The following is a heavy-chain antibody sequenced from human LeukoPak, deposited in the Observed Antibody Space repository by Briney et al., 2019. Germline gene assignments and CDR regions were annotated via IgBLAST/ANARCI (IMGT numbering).Heavy chain of an antibody. CDR3: ARDTAVAGIFDY. D-gene: IGHD6-19*01. CDR1: GGSISSYY. J-gene: IGHJ4*02. Sequence: SETLSLTCTVSGGSISSYYWSWIRQPAGKGLEWIGRIYTSGSTNYNPSLKSRVTISVDRSKNQFSLKLSSVTAADTAVYYCARDTAVAGIFDYWGQGTLDTVSS. V-gene: IGHV4-4*07. CDR2: IYTSGST.